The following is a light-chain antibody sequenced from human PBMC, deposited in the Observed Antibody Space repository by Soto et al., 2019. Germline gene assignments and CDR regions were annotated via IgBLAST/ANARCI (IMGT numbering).Light chain of an antibody. Sequence: DIQMTQSPSSLSASVGDRVTITCRASQSISSYLNWYQQKPGKAPKLLIYAASILQSGVPSRFSGSGSGTDFTLTISSLQPEDFATYYCQQSYSTASLTFGGGTKVEIK. J-gene: IGKJ4*01. CDR2: AAS. CDR1: QSISSY. CDR3: QQSYSTASLT. V-gene: IGKV1-39*01.